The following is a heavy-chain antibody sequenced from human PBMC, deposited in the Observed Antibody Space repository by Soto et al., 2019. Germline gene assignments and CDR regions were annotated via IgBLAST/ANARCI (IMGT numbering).Heavy chain of an antibody. CDR3: AKGKGVGATPDGANC. CDR1: GFTFSSYG. J-gene: IGHJ4*02. V-gene: IGHV3-23*01. D-gene: IGHD1-26*01. Sequence: EMQVLESGGGLVQPGGSLRLSCAASGFTFSSYGMNWVHQAPGKGLEWVSGIRSDGDTTYNADSVKGRFTVSRDTSKNTVDLQMNSLRAEDTAVYYCAKGKGVGATPDGANCWGQGTLVTVSS. CDR2: IRSDGDTT.